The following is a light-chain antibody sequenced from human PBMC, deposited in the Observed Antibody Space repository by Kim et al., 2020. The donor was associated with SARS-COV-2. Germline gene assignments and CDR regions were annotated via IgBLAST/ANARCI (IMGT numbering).Light chain of an antibody. J-gene: IGKJ1*01. Sequence: DIVMTQSPDSLAVSLGERATIYCRSSQSVLYTSNNKNYLAWYQQKPGQPPKLLIYGTSTRESGVPDRFSGSGSGTDFTLTISGLQAEDVAVYYCQQYYSSPWTFGQGTKVEIK. CDR3: QQYYSSPWT. V-gene: IGKV4-1*01. CDR2: GTS. CDR1: QSVLYTSNNKNY.